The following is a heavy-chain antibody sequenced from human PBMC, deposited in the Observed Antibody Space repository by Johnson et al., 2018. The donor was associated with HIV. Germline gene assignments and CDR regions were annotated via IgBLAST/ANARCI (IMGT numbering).Heavy chain of an antibody. D-gene: IGHD2-2*01. V-gene: IGHV3-30-3*01. CDR1: GFTFSSYA. CDR3: AKEPRASRSAFDI. J-gene: IGHJ3*02. CDR2: ISYDGSNK. Sequence: QVQLVESGGGVVQPGRSLRLSCTASGFTFSSYAMHWVRQAPGKGLELVAVISYDGSNKYYADSVKGRFTISRDNSKNTLYLQMNSLRPEDTAVYYCAKEPRASRSAFDIWGKRTLVTVST.